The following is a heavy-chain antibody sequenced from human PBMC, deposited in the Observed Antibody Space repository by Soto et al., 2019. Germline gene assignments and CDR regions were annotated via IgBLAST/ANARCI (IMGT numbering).Heavy chain of an antibody. D-gene: IGHD6-13*01. J-gene: IGHJ6*02. CDR1: GGSFSGYY. V-gene: IGHV4-34*01. Sequence: SETLSLTCAVYGGSFSGYYWSWIRQPPGKGLEWIGEINHSGSTNYNPSLKSRVTISVDTSKNQFSLKLSSVTAADTAVYYCARGGYQGHSSSWVKDYYGMDVWGQGTTVTVSS. CDR2: INHSGST. CDR3: ARGGYQGHSSSWVKDYYGMDV.